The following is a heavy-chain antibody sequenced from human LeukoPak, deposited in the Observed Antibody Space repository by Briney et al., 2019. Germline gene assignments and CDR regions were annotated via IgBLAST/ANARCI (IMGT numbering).Heavy chain of an antibody. CDR2: IIPIFGTA. J-gene: IGHJ3*02. D-gene: IGHD5-24*01. CDR1: GGTFSSYA. V-gene: IGHV1-69*05. Sequence: GVSVKVSCKASGGTFSSYAISWARQAPGQGLEWMGGIIPIFGTANYAQKFQGRVTITTDESTSTAYMELSSLRSEDTAVYYCARERSRDGYNSDAFDIWGQGTMVTVSS. CDR3: ARERSRDGYNSDAFDI.